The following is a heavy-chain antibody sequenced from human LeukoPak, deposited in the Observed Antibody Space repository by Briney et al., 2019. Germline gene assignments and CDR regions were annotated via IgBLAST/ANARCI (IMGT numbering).Heavy chain of an antibody. Sequence: ASVKVSCKASGYTFTGYYMHWVRQAPGQGLEWMGWINPNSGGTNYAQKFQGRVTMTRDTSISTAYMELSRLRSDDTAVYYCARQSIGSHYYFDYWGQGTLVTVSS. CDR3: ARQSIGSHYYFDY. CDR2: INPNSGGT. D-gene: IGHD1-26*01. J-gene: IGHJ4*02. V-gene: IGHV1-2*02. CDR1: GYTFTGYY.